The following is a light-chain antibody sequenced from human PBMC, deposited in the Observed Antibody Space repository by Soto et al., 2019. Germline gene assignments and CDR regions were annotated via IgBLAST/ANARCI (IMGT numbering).Light chain of an antibody. CDR3: YSAADNKGV. J-gene: IGLJ3*02. CDR2: KDS. CDR1: LLAKKY. V-gene: IGLV3-27*01. Sequence: SYELTQPSSVSVSPGQTARITCSGDLLAKKYARWFQQKPGQAPVLMIYKDSERPSGIPERFSGSSSGTTVTLTISGAQVEDEADYYCYSAADNKGVFGGGTKLTVL.